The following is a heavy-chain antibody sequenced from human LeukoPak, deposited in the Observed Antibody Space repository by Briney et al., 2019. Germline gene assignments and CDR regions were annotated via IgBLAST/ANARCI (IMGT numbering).Heavy chain of an antibody. Sequence: PSETLSLTCTVSGGSISSGSYYWSWIRQPAGKGLEWIGRIYTSGSTNYNPSLKSRVTISVDTSKNQFSLKLSSVTAADTAVYYCAGRHIAALDYWGQGTLVTVPS. CDR2: IYTSGST. CDR3: AGRHIAALDY. V-gene: IGHV4-61*02. D-gene: IGHD6-13*01. J-gene: IGHJ4*02. CDR1: GGSISSGSYY.